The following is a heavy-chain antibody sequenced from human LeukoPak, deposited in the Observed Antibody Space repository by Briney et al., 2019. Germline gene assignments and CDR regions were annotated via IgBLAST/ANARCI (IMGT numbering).Heavy chain of an antibody. CDR3: ARGLEYYYDSSGPGYGMDV. CDR2: ISSSGSTI. V-gene: IGHV3-11*01. D-gene: IGHD3-22*01. CDR1: GFTFSDYY. J-gene: IGHJ6*02. Sequence: GGSLRLSCAASGFTFSDYYMSWIRQAPGEGLEWVSYISSSGSTIYYADSVKGRFTISRDNAKNSLYLQMNSLRAEDTAVYYCARGLEYYYDSSGPGYGMDVWGQGTTVTVSS.